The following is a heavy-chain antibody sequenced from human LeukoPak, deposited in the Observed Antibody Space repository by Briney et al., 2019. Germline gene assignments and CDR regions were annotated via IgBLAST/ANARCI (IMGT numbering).Heavy chain of an antibody. J-gene: IGHJ4*02. Sequence: SETLSLTCAVYGGSFSGYYWSWIRQPPGKGLEWIGEINHSGSTNYNPSLKSRVTISVDTSKNQFSLKLSSETAADTAVYYCARGKDYYGSVLDYWGQGTLVTVSS. V-gene: IGHV4-34*01. D-gene: IGHD3-10*01. CDR3: ARGKDYYGSVLDY. CDR2: INHSGST. CDR1: GGSFSGYY.